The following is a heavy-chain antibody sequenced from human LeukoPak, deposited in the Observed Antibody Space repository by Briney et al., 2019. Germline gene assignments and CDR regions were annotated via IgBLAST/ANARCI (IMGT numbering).Heavy chain of an antibody. J-gene: IGHJ4*02. CDR3: ASGGGIYYDSSGYYWF. CDR2: INPNSGGT. V-gene: IGHV1-2*02. CDR1: GHTFTGYY. D-gene: IGHD3-22*01. Sequence: ASVKVSCKASGHTFTGYYMHWVRQAPGQGLEWMGWINPNSGGTNYAQKFQGRVTMTRDTSISTAYMELSRLRSDDTAVYYCASGGGIYYDSSGYYWFWGQGTLVTVSS.